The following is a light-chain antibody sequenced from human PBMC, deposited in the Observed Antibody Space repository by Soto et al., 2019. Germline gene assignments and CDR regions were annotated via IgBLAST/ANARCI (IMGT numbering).Light chain of an antibody. CDR2: RDN. J-gene: IGLJ2*01. CDR3: SAWDDNIYGPV. CDR1: RSDIGSNP. Sequence: QAVLTQPPSASGTPGQRVAISCSGGRSDIGSNPVNWYLHLPGAAPKLLIYRDNQRPSGVPDRFSGSKSGPSASLTISGLQSEDEADYFCSAWDDNIYGPVFGGGTKVTVL. V-gene: IGLV1-44*01.